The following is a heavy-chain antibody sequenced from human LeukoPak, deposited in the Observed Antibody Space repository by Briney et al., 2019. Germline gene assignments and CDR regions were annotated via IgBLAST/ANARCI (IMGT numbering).Heavy chain of an antibody. V-gene: IGHV3-7*03. D-gene: IGHD6-13*01. CDR3: ARRFRGDSSSRFDY. CDR1: GFTFSSYW. CDR2: IKQDGSEK. J-gene: IGHJ4*02. Sequence: GGSLRLSCAASGFTFSSYWISWVRQAPGKGLEWVANIKQDGSEKYYVDSVKGRFTISRDNAKNSLYLQMNSLRAEDTAVYYCARRFRGDSSSRFDYWGQGTLVTVSS.